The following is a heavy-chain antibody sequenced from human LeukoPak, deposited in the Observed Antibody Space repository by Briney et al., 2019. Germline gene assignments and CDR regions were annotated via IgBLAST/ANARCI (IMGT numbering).Heavy chain of an antibody. CDR2: YYAGGGGT. D-gene: IGHD5-24*01. V-gene: IGHV3-66*04. J-gene: IGHJ4*02. Sequence: GGSLRLSCAASGFTVTTNDVNWVRQAPGKGLEWVSLYYAGGGGTHYADSVKGRFTVSRDLSKNTLYLQMNSLSLEDTAVYYCARQGPGDATSWGQGTMVTVSS. CDR3: ARQGPGDATS. CDR1: GFTVTTND.